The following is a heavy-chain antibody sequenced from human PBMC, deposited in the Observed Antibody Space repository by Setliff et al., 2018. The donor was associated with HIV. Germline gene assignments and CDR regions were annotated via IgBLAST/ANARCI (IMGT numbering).Heavy chain of an antibody. CDR1: GFSFTSYW. CDR2: IYPGDSDT. Sequence: GESLRSPVRVLGFSFTSYWIGWVRQMPGKGLEYMGFIYPGDSDTRYSPSFQGQVTISADMSITTAYLQWNTLKASDTAMYYCARPYSSGWYGVDAFDIWGQGTMVTVSS. V-gene: IGHV5-51*01. CDR3: ARPYSSGWYGVDAFDI. J-gene: IGHJ3*02. D-gene: IGHD6-19*01.